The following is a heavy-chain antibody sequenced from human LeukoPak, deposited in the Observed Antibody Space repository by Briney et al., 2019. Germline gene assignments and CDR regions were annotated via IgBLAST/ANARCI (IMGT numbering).Heavy chain of an antibody. CDR3: AREPTRRNLLTYGSWDAYDI. V-gene: IGHV3-48*04. CDR2: ISESSDTI. CDR1: GFSFSSYR. D-gene: IGHD4-17*01. J-gene: IGHJ3*02. Sequence: GGSLRLSCAASGFSFSSYRMKWVRQAPGKGLEWISHISESSDTIYYADSVKGRFTISRSNAENSLFLQMNSLRAEDTAVYYCAREPTRRNLLTYGSWDAYDIWGQGTMVTVSS.